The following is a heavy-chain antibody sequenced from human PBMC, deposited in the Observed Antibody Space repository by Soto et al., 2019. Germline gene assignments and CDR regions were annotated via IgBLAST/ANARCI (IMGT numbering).Heavy chain of an antibody. CDR1: GGTFSSYA. J-gene: IGHJ3*01. D-gene: IGHD3-22*01. Sequence: QVQLVQSGAEVKKPGSSVKVSCKASGGTFSSYAISWVRQAPGQGLEWMGGIIAILGKANYAEKLQGRVTIAADDSTRTAYMKLRSLRSEDTAVYYCARERGGAIIVGVTGTFDVWGQGTLVTVSS. CDR3: ARERGGAIIVGVTGTFDV. V-gene: IGHV1-69*01. CDR2: IIAILGKA.